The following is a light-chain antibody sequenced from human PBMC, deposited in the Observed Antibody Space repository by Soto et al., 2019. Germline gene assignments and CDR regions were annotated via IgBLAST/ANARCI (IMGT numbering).Light chain of an antibody. J-gene: IGKJ4*01. CDR2: GAS. V-gene: IGKV3-15*01. CDR3: QHYENLPLT. CDR1: QSVRNN. Sequence: EIVMTQSPATLSVSPGERATLSCRASQSVRNNLAWYQQRPGRAPRLLIYGASTRASGIPARFSGSGSGTEFTLNISSLQSEDLAVYHCQHYENLPLTFGGGTKVEIK.